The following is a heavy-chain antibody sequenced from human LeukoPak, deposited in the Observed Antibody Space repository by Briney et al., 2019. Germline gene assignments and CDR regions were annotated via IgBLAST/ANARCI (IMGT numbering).Heavy chain of an antibody. J-gene: IGHJ6*02. CDR1: GFTFSSYS. CDR3: ARDRSYSNSMDV. CDR2: ISSSSSYI. D-gene: IGHD4-11*01. V-gene: IGHV3-21*01. Sequence: GGSLRLSCAASGFTFSSYSMNWIRQAPGKGLEWVSSISSSSSYIYYADSVKGRFTISRDNAKNSLYLQMNSLRAEDTAVYYCARDRSYSNSMDVWGQGTTVTVSS.